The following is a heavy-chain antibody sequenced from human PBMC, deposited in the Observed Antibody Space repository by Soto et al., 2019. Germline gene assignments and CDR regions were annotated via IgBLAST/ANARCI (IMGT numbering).Heavy chain of an antibody. D-gene: IGHD2-21*01. V-gene: IGHV1-2*04. Sequence: QVQLVQSGAEVKKPGASVKVSCKASGYTFTGYYMHWVRQAPGQVLEWMGWINPNSGGTNYAQKFQGWVTMTRDTSIRTAYMELSRLRSDDTAVYYCARSNLRGLDYYSYGMDVWGQGTTVTVSS. CDR2: INPNSGGT. J-gene: IGHJ6*02. CDR1: GYTFTGYY. CDR3: ARSNLRGLDYYSYGMDV.